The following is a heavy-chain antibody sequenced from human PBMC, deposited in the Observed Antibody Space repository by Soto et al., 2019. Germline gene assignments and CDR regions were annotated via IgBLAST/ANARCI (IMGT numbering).Heavy chain of an antibody. Sequence: PGGSLRLSCAASGFTVSGNYMNWVRQVPGKGLEWVSVIYSGGYTFYADSVKGRFTISRDNSKNTLYLQMNSLRAEDTAVYYCGRDPRWSSSSGDAFDIWGQGTMVTVSS. CDR2: IYSGGYT. J-gene: IGHJ3*02. V-gene: IGHV3-53*01. CDR1: GFTVSGNY. D-gene: IGHD2-2*01. CDR3: GRDPRWSSSSGDAFDI.